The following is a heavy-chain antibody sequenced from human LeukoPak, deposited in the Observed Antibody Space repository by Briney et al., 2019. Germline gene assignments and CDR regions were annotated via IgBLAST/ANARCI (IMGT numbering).Heavy chain of an antibody. CDR2: INHSGST. V-gene: IGHV4-34*01. D-gene: IGHD3-22*01. CDR3: ARTFYDSSGYYYYIGEFDY. J-gene: IGHJ4*02. CDR1: GGSFSGYY. Sequence: SETLSLTCAVYGGSFSGYYWSWIRQPPGKGLEWIGEINHSGSTNYNPSLKSRVTISVDTSKNQFSLKLSSVTAADTAVYYCARTFYDSSGYYYYIGEFDYWGQGTLVTVSS.